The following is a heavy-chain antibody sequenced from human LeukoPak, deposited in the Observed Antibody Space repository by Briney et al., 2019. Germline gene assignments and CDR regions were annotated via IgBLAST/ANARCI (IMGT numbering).Heavy chain of an antibody. CDR3: ARLGSHGYYYDGMDV. CDR2: ISWNSGNI. CDR1: GFTVNDYA. Sequence: PGGSLRLSCAASGFTVNDYAMYWVRQAPGKGLEWVTGISWNSGNIGYTDSVKGRFTISRDNAKNSLYLQMNSLRAEDTAVYYCARLGSHGYYYDGMDVWGQGTSVTVSS. J-gene: IGHJ6*02. D-gene: IGHD3-16*01. V-gene: IGHV3-9*01.